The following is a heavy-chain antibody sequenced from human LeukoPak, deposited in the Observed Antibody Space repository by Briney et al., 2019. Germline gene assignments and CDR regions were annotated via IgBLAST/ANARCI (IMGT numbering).Heavy chain of an antibody. CDR1: GGSFSGYY. Sequence: PSETLSLTCAVYGGSFSGYYWSWIRQPPGKGLEWIGEINHSGSTNYNPSLKSRVTISVDTSKNQFSLKLSSVTAADTAVYYCARGHHSRYWGQGTLVTVSS. D-gene: IGHD1-14*01. CDR3: ARGHHSRY. V-gene: IGHV4-34*01. CDR2: INHSGST. J-gene: IGHJ4*02.